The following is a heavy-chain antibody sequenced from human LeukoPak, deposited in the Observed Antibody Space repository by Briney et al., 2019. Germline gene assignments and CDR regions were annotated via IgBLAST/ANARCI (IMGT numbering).Heavy chain of an antibody. D-gene: IGHD3-22*01. Sequence: SETLSLTCTVSGGSISSSSYYWGWSRQPPGKGLEWIGSIYYSGSTYYNPSLKSRVTISVDTSKNQFSLKLSSVTAADTAVYYCARQTDSSGYDPNLPFDIWGQGTMVTVSS. V-gene: IGHV4-39*01. J-gene: IGHJ3*02. CDR3: ARQTDSSGYDPNLPFDI. CDR2: IYYSGST. CDR1: GGSISSSSYY.